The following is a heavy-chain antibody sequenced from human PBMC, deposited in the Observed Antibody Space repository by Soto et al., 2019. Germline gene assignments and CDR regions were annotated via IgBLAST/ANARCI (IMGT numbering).Heavy chain of an antibody. V-gene: IGHV3-72*01. CDR1: GFIFSDQY. Sequence: EMQLVESGGRLVQPGGSLRLSCAASGFIFSDQYMDWVRQAPGKGLEWVGRIRKKVNSYTTEYAASVKGRFTVSREDAKSSRYLDVSSLKTEDRAVYYCARDLGGGPYGGLWGRGTLVTVSS. D-gene: IGHD3-16*01. CDR2: IRKKVNSYTT. CDR3: ARDLGGGPYGGL. J-gene: IGHJ2*01.